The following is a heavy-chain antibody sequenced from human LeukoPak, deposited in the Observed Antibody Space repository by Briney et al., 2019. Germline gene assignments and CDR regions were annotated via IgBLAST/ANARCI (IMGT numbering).Heavy chain of an antibody. CDR3: ARVDTAIAFDY. Sequence: SVKVSCKASGGTFSSYAISWVRQAPGQGLEWMGRIIPIFGIANYAQKFQGRVTITADKSTSTAYMELSSLRSENTAVYYCARVDTAIAFDYWGQGTLVTVSS. J-gene: IGHJ4*02. CDR2: IIPIFGIA. CDR1: GGTFSSYA. V-gene: IGHV1-69*04. D-gene: IGHD5-18*01.